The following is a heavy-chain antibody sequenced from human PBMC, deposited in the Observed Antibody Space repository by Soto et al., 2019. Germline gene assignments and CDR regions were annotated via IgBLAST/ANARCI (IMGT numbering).Heavy chain of an antibody. D-gene: IGHD4-17*01. CDR2: ISGSGGST. CDR3: ANNYGDPLYYYYYYMDV. J-gene: IGHJ6*03. CDR1: GFTFSSYA. V-gene: IGHV3-23*01. Sequence: EVQLLESGGGLVQPGGSLRLSCAASGFTFSSYAMSWVRQAPGKGLEWVSAISGSGGSTYYADSVKGRFTISRDNYKNTLYLQMNSLRDEDTAVYYCANNYGDPLYYYYYYMDVWGKGTTVTVSS.